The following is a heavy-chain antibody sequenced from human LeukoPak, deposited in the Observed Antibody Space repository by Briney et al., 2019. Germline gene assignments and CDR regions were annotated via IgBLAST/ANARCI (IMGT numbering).Heavy chain of an antibody. J-gene: IGHJ6*03. CDR1: GFTFSSYA. Sequence: PGGSLRLSCAASGFTFSSYAMSWVRQAPGKGLEWVSAISGSGGSTYYADSVKGRFTISRDNSKNTLYLQMNSLRAEDTAVYYCAKDIEAAYYYYYYMDVWGKGTTVTVSS. D-gene: IGHD6-13*01. CDR3: AKDIEAAYYYYYYMDV. V-gene: IGHV3-23*01. CDR2: ISGSGGST.